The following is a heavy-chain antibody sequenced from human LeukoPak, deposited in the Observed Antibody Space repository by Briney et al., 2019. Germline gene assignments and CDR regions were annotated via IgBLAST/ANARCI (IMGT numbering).Heavy chain of an antibody. D-gene: IGHD5-12*01. J-gene: IGHJ4*02. Sequence: ASVKVSCKASGYTFTSYAMHWVRQAPGQRLEWMEWINAGNGNTKYSQKFQGRVTITRDTSASTAYMELSSLRSEDTAVYYCAREGGYGPDYFDYWGQGTLVTVSS. CDR1: GYTFTSYA. CDR3: AREGGYGPDYFDY. CDR2: INAGNGNT. V-gene: IGHV1-3*01.